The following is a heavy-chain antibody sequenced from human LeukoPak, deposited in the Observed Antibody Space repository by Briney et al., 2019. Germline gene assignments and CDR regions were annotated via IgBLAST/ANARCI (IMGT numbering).Heavy chain of an antibody. D-gene: IGHD2-2*01. V-gene: IGHV4-38-2*01. Sequence: SETLSLSCAVSGYSISSGYYWGWIRQPPGKGLEWIGSIYHSGSTYYNPSLKSRVTISVDTSKNQFSLKLNSVTAADTVVYYCARRNIVVVPAAPHYYYYYYMDVWGKGTTVTVSS. J-gene: IGHJ6*03. CDR2: IYHSGST. CDR1: GYSISSGYY. CDR3: ARRNIVVVPAAPHYYYYYYMDV.